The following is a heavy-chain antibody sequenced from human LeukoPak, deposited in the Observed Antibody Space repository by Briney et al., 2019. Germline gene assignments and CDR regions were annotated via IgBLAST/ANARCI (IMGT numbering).Heavy chain of an antibody. J-gene: IGHJ6*03. V-gene: IGHV5-51*01. CDR2: IYPDDDSHT. CDR3: ARRVYNWNDDSPLGYMDV. D-gene: IGHD1-20*01. Sequence: HGESLKISCKGSGYSFTNYWIGWVRQIPGKGLGWLGIIYPDDDSHTRYSPSFQGQVTISADKSISTAYLQWSSLKASDTAMYYCARRVYNWNDDSPLGYMDVWGKGTTVTVSS. CDR1: GYSFTNYW.